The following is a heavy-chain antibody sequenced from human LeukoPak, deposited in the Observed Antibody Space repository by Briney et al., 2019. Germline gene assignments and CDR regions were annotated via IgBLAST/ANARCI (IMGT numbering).Heavy chain of an antibody. Sequence: ASVKVSCKASGYTFTSYGISWVRQAPGQGLEWMGWISAYNGNTNYAQKLQGRVTMTTDTSTSTAYMELRSLRSDDTAVYYCARDHGDYGDHDAFDIWGQGTMVTVSS. CDR1: GYTFTSYG. CDR2: ISAYNGNT. CDR3: ARDHGDYGDHDAFDI. V-gene: IGHV1-18*01. D-gene: IGHD4-17*01. J-gene: IGHJ3*02.